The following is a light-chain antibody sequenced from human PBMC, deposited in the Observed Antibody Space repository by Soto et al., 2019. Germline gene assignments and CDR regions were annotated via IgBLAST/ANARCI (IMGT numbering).Light chain of an antibody. V-gene: IGKV3-15*01. J-gene: IGKJ4*01. CDR1: QSVRSN. CDR3: QHYHTWPIT. CDR2: GAS. Sequence: EIVMTQSTATLSVSPGERATLSCRASQSVRSNLAWYQQKPGQAPRLLIYGASTRATGIPDRFSGSGSGTEFTLTISSLQSEDCAIYYCQHYHTWPITFGGGTKVDI.